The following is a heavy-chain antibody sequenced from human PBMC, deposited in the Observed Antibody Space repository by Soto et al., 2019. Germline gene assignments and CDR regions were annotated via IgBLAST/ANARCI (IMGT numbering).Heavy chain of an antibody. Sequence: QVQLVESGGGVVQPGRSLRLSCAASGFTFSSYAMHWVRQAPGKGLEWVAVISYDGSNKNHADTVKGRFTISRDNSKNTLYLQMNSLRAEDTAVYYCARGYDFWSGYYYPYGMDVWGQGTMVTVSS. CDR2: ISYDGSNK. D-gene: IGHD3-3*01. CDR1: GFTFSSYA. V-gene: IGHV3-30-3*01. CDR3: ARGYDFWSGYYYPYGMDV. J-gene: IGHJ6*02.